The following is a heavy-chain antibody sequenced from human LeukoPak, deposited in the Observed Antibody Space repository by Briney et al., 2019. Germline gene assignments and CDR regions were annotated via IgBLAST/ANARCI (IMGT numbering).Heavy chain of an antibody. V-gene: IGHV1-69*02. Sequence: SVKVSXKASGGTFSSYTISWVRQAPGPGLECMERIILILGIANYAQKFQGRVTITADKSTSTAYMELSSLRSEDTAVYYCARGMRGVIRSFDYWGQGTLVTVSS. J-gene: IGHJ4*02. D-gene: IGHD3-10*01. CDR3: ARGMRGVIRSFDY. CDR1: GGTFSSYT. CDR2: IILILGIA.